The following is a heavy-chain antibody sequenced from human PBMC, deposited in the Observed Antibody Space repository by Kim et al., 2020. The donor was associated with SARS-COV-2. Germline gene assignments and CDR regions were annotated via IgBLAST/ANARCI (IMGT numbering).Heavy chain of an antibody. CDR3: ATAIAVAGTTLYYYYGMDV. CDR2: FDPEDGET. D-gene: IGHD6-19*01. CDR1: GYTLTELS. V-gene: IGHV1-24*01. J-gene: IGHJ6*04. Sequence: ASVKVSCKVSGYTLTELSMHWVRQAPGKGLEWMGGFDPEDGETIYAQKFQGRVTMAEGTSTDTAYMELSSLRSEDTAVYYCATAIAVAGTTLYYYYGMDVWGKGTTVTVSS.